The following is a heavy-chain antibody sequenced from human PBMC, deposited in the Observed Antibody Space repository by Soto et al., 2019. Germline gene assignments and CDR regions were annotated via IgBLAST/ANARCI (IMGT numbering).Heavy chain of an antibody. CDR2: IWYDGSNK. J-gene: IGHJ4*02. CDR3: ARALYCSSTSCYGILDY. CDR1: GFTFSSYG. D-gene: IGHD2-2*01. Sequence: PGGSLRLSCAASGFTFSSYGMHWVRQAPGKGLEWVAVIWYDGSNKYYADSVKGRFTISRDNSKNTLYLQMNSLRAEDTAVYYCARALYCSSTSCYGILDYWGQGTLVTVSS. V-gene: IGHV3-33*01.